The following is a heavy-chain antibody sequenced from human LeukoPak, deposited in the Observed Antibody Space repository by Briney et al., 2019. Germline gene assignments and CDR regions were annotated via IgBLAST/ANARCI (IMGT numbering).Heavy chain of an antibody. CDR1: GGSTSSYH. J-gene: IGHJ4*02. CDR2: IYYSGST. D-gene: IGHD7-27*01. Sequence: SETLSLTCTVSGGSTSSYHWSWIRQPPGKGLEWIGYIYYSGSTNYNPSLKSRVTISVDTSKNQFSLKLSSVTAADTAVYYCARDRVHEELGTFDYWGQGTLVTVSS. V-gene: IGHV4-59*01. CDR3: ARDRVHEELGTFDY.